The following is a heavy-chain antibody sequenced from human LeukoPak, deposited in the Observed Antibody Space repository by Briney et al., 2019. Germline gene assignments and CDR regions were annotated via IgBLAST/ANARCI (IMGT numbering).Heavy chain of an antibody. J-gene: IGHJ4*02. CDR2: FDPEDGET. CDR1: GYTLTELS. V-gene: IGHV1-24*01. CDR3: ATGPRFEVDY. Sequence: ASVKVSCQVSGYTLTELSMHWVRQAPGKGLEWMGGFDPEDGETIYAQKFQGRATMTEDTSTDTAYMELSSLRSEDTAVYYCATGPRFEVDYWGQGTLVTVSS.